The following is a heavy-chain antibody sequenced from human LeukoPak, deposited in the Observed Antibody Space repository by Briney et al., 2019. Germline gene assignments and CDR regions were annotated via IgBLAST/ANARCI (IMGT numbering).Heavy chain of an antibody. CDR3: TTETFGIDY. V-gene: IGHV3-15*01. J-gene: IGHJ4*02. Sequence: GGSLRLSCAASGFTFSNAWTSWVRQAPGKGLEWVGRIKSKTDGRTTDYAAPVKGRFTISRDDSKNTLYLQMNSLKTEDTAVYYCTTETFGIDYWGQGTLVTVSS. CDR1: GFTFSNAW. D-gene: IGHD1-14*01. CDR2: IKSKTDGRTT.